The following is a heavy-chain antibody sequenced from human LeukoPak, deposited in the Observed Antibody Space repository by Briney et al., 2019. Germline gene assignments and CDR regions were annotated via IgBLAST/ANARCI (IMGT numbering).Heavy chain of an antibody. Sequence: GRSLRPSCSASTFSFSTYVIHWVRQPPGKGLEYLSVISGNGGSTDYADFVKGRFIVSRDNSKKTVYLQMSRLKGEDTAVYYCVGDGRDGYDRYFQYWGQGTLVTVSS. V-gene: IGHV3-64D*06. CDR3: VGDGRDGYDRYFQY. CDR1: TFSFSTYV. J-gene: IGHJ1*01. CDR2: ISGNGGST. D-gene: IGHD5-24*01.